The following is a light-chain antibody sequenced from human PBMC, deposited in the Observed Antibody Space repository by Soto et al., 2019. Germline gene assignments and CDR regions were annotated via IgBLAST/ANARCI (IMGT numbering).Light chain of an antibody. CDR2: DAS. Sequence: VMTQSPATLSVSPGEGATLSCRASQSVSSYLAWYQQKPGQAPRLLIYDASNRATGIPARFSGSGSGTDFTLTISSLEPEDFAVYYCQQRSNWPITFGQGTRLEIK. CDR1: QSVSSY. CDR3: QQRSNWPIT. V-gene: IGKV3-11*01. J-gene: IGKJ5*01.